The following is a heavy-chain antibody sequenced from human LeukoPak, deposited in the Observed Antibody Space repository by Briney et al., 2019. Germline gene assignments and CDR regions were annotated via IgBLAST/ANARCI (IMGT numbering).Heavy chain of an antibody. CDR3: ARGQFCSDIVVVPAASPFDY. Sequence: PSETLSLTCAVYGGSFSGYYWSWIRQPPGKGLEWIGEINHRGSTNYNPSLKSRVTISVDTSKNQFSLKLSSVTAADTAVYYCARGQFCSDIVVVPAASPFDYWGQGTLVTVSS. V-gene: IGHV4-34*01. J-gene: IGHJ4*02. D-gene: IGHD2-2*01. CDR1: GGSFSGYY. CDR2: INHRGST.